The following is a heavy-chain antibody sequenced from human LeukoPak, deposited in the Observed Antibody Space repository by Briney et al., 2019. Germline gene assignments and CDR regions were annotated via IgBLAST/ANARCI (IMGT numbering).Heavy chain of an antibody. J-gene: IGHJ6*02. Sequence: GRSLRLSCAASGFTFDDYAMHWVRQAPGKGLEWVSGISWNSVSLGYADSVKGRFTSSRDNAKNSLYLQMNSLRAEDTALYYCAKDSGYTYGPMDVWGQGTTVTVSS. V-gene: IGHV3-9*01. CDR2: ISWNSVSL. CDR3: AKDSGYTYGPMDV. CDR1: GFTFDDYA. D-gene: IGHD5-18*01.